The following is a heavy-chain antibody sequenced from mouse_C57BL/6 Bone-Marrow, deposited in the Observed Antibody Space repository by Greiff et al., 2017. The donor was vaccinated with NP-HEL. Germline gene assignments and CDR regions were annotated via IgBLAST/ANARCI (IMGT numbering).Heavy chain of an antibody. V-gene: IGHV1-64*01. CDR3: ARSNYSNYGFAY. CDR2: IHPNSGST. Sequence: QVQLQQPGAELVKPGASVKLSWKASGYTFTSYWMHWVKQRPGQGLEWIGMIHPNSGSTNYNEKFKSKATLTVDKSSSTAYMQLSSLTSEDSAVYYCARSNYSNYGFAYWGQGTLVTVSA. CDR1: GYTFTSYW. J-gene: IGHJ3*01. D-gene: IGHD2-5*01.